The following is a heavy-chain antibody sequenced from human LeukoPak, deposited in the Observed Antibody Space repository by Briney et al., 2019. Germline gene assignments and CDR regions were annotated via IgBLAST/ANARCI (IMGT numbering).Heavy chain of an antibody. Sequence: GGSLRLSCAASGFTFSSYSMNWVRQTPGKGLEWVSSIISSSSYIYYADSVKGRFTISRDNAKNSLYLQMNSLRAEDTAVYYCARVHSGYSSGWYRDAFDIWGQGTMVTVSS. D-gene: IGHD6-19*01. CDR2: IISSSSYI. CDR1: GFTFSSYS. J-gene: IGHJ3*02. V-gene: IGHV3-21*01. CDR3: ARVHSGYSSGWYRDAFDI.